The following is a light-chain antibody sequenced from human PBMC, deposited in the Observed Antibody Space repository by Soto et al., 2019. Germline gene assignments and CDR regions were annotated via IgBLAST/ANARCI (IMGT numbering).Light chain of an antibody. Sequence: ESVLTQSPGTLSLSRGERATLSCRASQSVGSSYLAWYQQKPGQAPRLLIFGASSRAAGIPDRFSGSGSGTDFTLTISRREPEDFAVYYCQQYGGSPGTFGQGTKVEIK. J-gene: IGKJ1*01. V-gene: IGKV3-20*01. CDR1: QSVGSSY. CDR3: QQYGGSPGT. CDR2: GAS.